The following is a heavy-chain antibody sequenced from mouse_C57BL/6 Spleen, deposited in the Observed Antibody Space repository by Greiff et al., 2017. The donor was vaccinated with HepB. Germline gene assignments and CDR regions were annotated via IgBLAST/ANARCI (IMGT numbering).Heavy chain of an antibody. V-gene: IGHV1-80*01. Sequence: VMLVESGAELVKPGASVKISCKASGYAFSSYWMNWVKQRPGKGLEWIGQIYPGDGDTNYNGKFKGKATLTADKSSSTAYMQLSSLTSEDSAVYFCARGGANWDPWFAYWGQGTLVTVSA. CDR2: IYPGDGDT. CDR1: GYAFSSYW. D-gene: IGHD4-1*01. J-gene: IGHJ3*01. CDR3: ARGGANWDPWFAY.